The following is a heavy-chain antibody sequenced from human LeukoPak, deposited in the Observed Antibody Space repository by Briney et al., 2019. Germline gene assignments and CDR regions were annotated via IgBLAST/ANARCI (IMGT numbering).Heavy chain of an antibody. CDR2: IHPDGSDK. V-gene: IGHV3-7*05. CDR3: ARVRGDYGGISDY. D-gene: IGHD4-23*01. CDR1: GFTLSSYW. Sequence: SGGSLRLSCAASGFTLSSYWMNWVRQAPGKGLEWVAKIHPDGSDKYYVDSVKGRFTISRDNAKSSLHLQMNSLRAGDTAVYYCARVRGDYGGISDYWGQGTLVTVSS. J-gene: IGHJ4*02.